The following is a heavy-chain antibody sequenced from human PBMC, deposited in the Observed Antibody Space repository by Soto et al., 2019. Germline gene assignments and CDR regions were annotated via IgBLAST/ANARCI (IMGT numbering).Heavy chain of an antibody. D-gene: IGHD6-13*01. CDR1: GYTFTNIW. V-gene: IGHV5-51*01. Sequence: GESLKISCKGSGYTFTNIWIGWVRQMPGEGHEWMGIIYPGDYETRYSPSFHGKVTISADRSIGTAYLQWSSLEASDSAFYFCARSPRSSPYFDYWGQGALVTVSS. J-gene: IGHJ4*02. CDR3: ARSPRSSPYFDY. CDR2: IYPGDYET.